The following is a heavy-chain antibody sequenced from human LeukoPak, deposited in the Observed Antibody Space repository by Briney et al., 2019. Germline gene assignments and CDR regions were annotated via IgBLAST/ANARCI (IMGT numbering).Heavy chain of an antibody. V-gene: IGHV1-58*02. CDR2: IVVGSGNT. D-gene: IGHD2-21*01. CDR1: GFTFTSSA. CDR3: AANTPRVVREDAFDI. Sequence: GASVKVSCKASGFTFTSSAMQWVRQARGQRLERIGWIVVGSGNTNYAQNFQERVTITRDMSTSTAYMELSSLRSEDTAVYYCAANTPRVVREDAFDIWGQGTMVTVSS. J-gene: IGHJ3*02.